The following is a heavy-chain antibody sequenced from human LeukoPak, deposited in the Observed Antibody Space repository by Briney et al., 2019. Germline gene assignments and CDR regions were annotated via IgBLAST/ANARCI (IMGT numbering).Heavy chain of an antibody. V-gene: IGHV1-46*01. J-gene: IGHJ4*02. CDR1: GYTFTSYY. D-gene: IGHD3-22*01. CDR2: INPSGGST. Sequence: ASAKVSCKASGYTFTSYYMHWVRQAPGQGLEWMGIINPSGGSTSYAQKFQGRVTMTRDMSTSTVYMELSSLRSEDTAVYYCARSLVRYYDSSGYYDYWGQGTLVTVSS. CDR3: ARSLVRYYDSSGYYDY.